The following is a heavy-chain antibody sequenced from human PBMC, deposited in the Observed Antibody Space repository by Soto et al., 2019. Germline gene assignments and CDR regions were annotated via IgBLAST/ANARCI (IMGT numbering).Heavy chain of an antibody. CDR1: GYTFNSHS. Sequence: ASVTVSCTASGYTFNSHSMHWVRQATGKRLEWMGWINAGNGNTKYSQKFQGRVTITRDTSASTAYMELSSLRSEDTAVYYCARDLLGTLGYSSGIDAFDIWVQGTMVTVSS. V-gene: IGHV1-3*01. CDR2: INAGNGNT. CDR3: ARDLLGTLGYSSGIDAFDI. D-gene: IGHD6-19*01. J-gene: IGHJ3*02.